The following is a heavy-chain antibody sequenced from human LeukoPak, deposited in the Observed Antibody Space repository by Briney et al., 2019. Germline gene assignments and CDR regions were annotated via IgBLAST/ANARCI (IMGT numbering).Heavy chain of an antibody. CDR3: ARDDGSATLGFDS. CDR2: VIPILGTT. V-gene: IGHV1-69*05. Sequence: ASVKVSCKASGTTFSRSAISWVRQAPGQGLEWMGGVIPILGTTNYAQKFQDRVSITTDESTGTAYMEVSSLRSVDTAVYYCARDDGSATLGFDSWGQGTLVTVSS. CDR1: GTTFSRSA. D-gene: IGHD1-26*01. J-gene: IGHJ4*02.